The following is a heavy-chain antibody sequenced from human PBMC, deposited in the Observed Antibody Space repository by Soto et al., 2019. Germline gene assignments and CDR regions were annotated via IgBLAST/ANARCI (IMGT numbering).Heavy chain of an antibody. CDR2: IFWDDDK. J-gene: IGHJ4*02. V-gene: IGHV2-5*02. CDR1: GFSLSTDGVG. D-gene: IGHD3-3*01. CDR3: AHRPNLGFSDFDS. Sequence: QITLKESGPTLVKPTETLTLTCTFSGFSLSTDGVGVGWIRQPPGKALEYLALIFWDDDKRYSPSLRDRLTVTKDTSKNQVVLTMTNVDPLDIATYYCAHRPNLGFSDFDSWGQGTLVTVSS.